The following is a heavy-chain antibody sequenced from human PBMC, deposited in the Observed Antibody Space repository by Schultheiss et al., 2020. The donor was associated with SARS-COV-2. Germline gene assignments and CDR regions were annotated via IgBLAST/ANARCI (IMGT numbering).Heavy chain of an antibody. Sequence: GESLKISCAASGFTFTTYDMHWVRQAPGKGLEWVAIISYDGNNKNYADSVKGRFTISRDNYNNTLSLYMNSLSTEDTAVYYCAKEKHGQWLATSPDYWGQGTLVTVSS. V-gene: IGHV3-30*18. D-gene: IGHD6-19*01. CDR1: GFTFTTYD. CDR2: ISYDGNNK. CDR3: AKEKHGQWLATSPDY. J-gene: IGHJ4*02.